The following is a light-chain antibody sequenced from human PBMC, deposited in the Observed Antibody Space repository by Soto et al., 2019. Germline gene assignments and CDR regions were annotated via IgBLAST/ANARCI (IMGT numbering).Light chain of an antibody. CDR2: EVS. CDR1: SSDVGGYNF. V-gene: IGLV2-23*02. CDR3: CSYVATNSLV. Sequence: QSVLTQPASVSGSPGQSITISCTGTSSDVGGYNFVSWYQQHPGKVPKLMIYEVSKRPSGVSNRVSGSKSGNTASLTISGLQAEDEADYYCCSYVATNSLVFGGGTKLTVL. J-gene: IGLJ2*01.